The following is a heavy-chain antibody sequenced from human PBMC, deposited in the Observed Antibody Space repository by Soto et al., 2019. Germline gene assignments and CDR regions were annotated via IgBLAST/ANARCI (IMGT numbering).Heavy chain of an antibody. Sequence: GVSLRLSCAASGFTFSSYWMHWVRQAPGKGLVWVSRINSDGSSTSYADSVKGRFTISRDNAKNTLYLQMNSLRAEDTAVYYCARNPDWNYYFDYWGQGTLVTVSS. CDR1: GFTFSSYW. D-gene: IGHD1-7*01. J-gene: IGHJ4*02. V-gene: IGHV3-74*01. CDR2: INSDGSST. CDR3: ARNPDWNYYFDY.